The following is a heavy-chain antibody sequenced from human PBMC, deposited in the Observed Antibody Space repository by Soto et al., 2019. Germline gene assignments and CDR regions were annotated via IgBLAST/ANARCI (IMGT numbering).Heavy chain of an antibody. J-gene: IGHJ5*02. Sequence: PSETLSLTCTVSGGSISSSSYYWGWIRQPPWKGLEWIGSIYYSGSTYYNPSLKSRVTISVDTSKNQFSLKLSSVTAADTAVYYCARADDYYDSSGYYFPARDWFDPWGQGTLVTVSS. CDR3: ARADDYYDSSGYYFPARDWFDP. CDR2: IYYSGST. CDR1: GGSISSSSYY. V-gene: IGHV4-39*01. D-gene: IGHD3-22*01.